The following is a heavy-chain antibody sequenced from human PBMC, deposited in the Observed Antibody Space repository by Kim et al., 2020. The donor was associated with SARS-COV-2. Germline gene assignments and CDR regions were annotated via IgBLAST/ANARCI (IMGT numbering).Heavy chain of an antibody. CDR1: GFTFSSYS. V-gene: IGHV3-48*02. J-gene: IGHJ5*02. CDR3: ARGDYYGSGSYLTYPNWFDP. D-gene: IGHD3-10*01. Sequence: GGSLRLSCAASGFTFSSYSMNWVRQAPGKGLEWVSYISSSSSTIYYADSVKGRFTISRDNAKNSLYLQMNSLRDEDTAVYYCARGDYYGSGSYLTYPNWFDPWGQGTLVTVSS. CDR2: ISSSSSTI.